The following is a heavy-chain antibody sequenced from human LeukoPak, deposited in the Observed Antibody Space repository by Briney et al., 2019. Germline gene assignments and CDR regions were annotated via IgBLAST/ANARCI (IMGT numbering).Heavy chain of an antibody. CDR1: GYTFTGYY. V-gene: IGHV1-2*02. Sequence: GASVKVSCKASGYTFTGYYMHWVRQAPGQGLEWMGWINPNSGGTNYAQKFQGRVTMTRDTSISTAYMELSRLRSEDTAVYYCARGYYYDSSGYRNWFDPWGQGTLVTVSS. CDR3: ARGYYYDSSGYRNWFDP. CDR2: INPNSGGT. J-gene: IGHJ5*02. D-gene: IGHD3-22*01.